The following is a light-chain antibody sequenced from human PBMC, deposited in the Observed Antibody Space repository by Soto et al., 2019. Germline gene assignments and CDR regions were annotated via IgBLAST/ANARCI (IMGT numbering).Light chain of an antibody. J-gene: IGKJ2*01. CDR2: DAS. CDR3: QKYNSARYT. Sequence: DIQMTQSPSSLSASVGDRVTITCRASQGISNYLAWYQQKPGKVPKLLIYDASTLQSGVSSRFSGSGSGTDFTFIISSLQPEDFATYYCQKYNSARYTFGQGTKLEIK. CDR1: QGISNY. V-gene: IGKV1-27*01.